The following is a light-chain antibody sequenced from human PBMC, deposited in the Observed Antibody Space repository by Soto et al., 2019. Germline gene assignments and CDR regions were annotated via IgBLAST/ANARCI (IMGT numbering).Light chain of an antibody. CDR3: QQSYSTPRT. Sequence: DSQMTQSPSSLSASVGDRVTSTYRASQSISSYLNWYQQKPGKAPKLLIYAASSLQSGVPSRFSGSGSGTDFTLTISSLQPEDFATYYCQQSYSTPRTFGQGTKVDIK. V-gene: IGKV1-39*01. J-gene: IGKJ1*01. CDR1: QSISSY. CDR2: AAS.